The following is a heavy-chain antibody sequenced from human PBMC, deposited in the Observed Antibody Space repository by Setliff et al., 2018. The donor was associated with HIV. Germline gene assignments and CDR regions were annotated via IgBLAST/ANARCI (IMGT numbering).Heavy chain of an antibody. D-gene: IGHD3-22*01. CDR2: FDPQYDKT. Sequence: ASVKVSCKASGYIFTSYDIHWVRQATGQGLEWMGGFDPQYDKTFYAQKFQGRVTMSEDTSTDTAYMELSSLRSEDTAVYYCATRAYDSRGYLRSRVSGAAFDIWGQGTMVTVSS. CDR3: ATRAYDSRGYLRSRVSGAAFDI. V-gene: IGHV1-24*01. J-gene: IGHJ3*02. CDR1: GYIFTSYD.